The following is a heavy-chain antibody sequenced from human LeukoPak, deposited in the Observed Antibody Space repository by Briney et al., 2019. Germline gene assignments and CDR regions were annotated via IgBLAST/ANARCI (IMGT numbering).Heavy chain of an antibody. CDR2: ISSSSSYI. D-gene: IGHD3-3*01. CDR3: ARGGTIFGVDHI. CDR1: GFTFSSYS. V-gene: IGHV3-21*01. Sequence: PGGSLRLSCAASGFTFSSYSMNWVRQAPGKGLEWVSSISSSSSYIYYADSVKGRFTISRDNAKNSLYLQMNSLRAEDTAVDYCARGGTIFGVDHIWGQGTMVTVSS. J-gene: IGHJ3*02.